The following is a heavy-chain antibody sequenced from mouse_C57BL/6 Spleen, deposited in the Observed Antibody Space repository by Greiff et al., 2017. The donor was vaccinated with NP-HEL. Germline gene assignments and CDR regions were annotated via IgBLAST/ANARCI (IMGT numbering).Heavy chain of an antibody. D-gene: IGHD3-2*02. CDR3: ATQATAYYFDY. CDR1: GYAFSSSW. V-gene: IGHV1-82*01. CDR2: IYPGDGDT. J-gene: IGHJ2*01. Sequence: QVQLQQSGPELVKPGASVKISCKASGYAFSSSWMNWVKQRPGKGLEWIGRIYPGDGDTNYNGKFKGKATLTADKSSSTAYMQLSSLTSEDSAVYFCATQATAYYFDYWGQGTTLTVSS.